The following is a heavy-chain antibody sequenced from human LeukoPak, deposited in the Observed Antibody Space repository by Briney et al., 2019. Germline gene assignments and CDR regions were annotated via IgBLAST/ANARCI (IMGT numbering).Heavy chain of an antibody. J-gene: IGHJ5*02. CDR2: ISYDGSNK. CDR3: AKDLTTMVRGVGVFDP. CDR1: GFTFSSYA. V-gene: IGHV3-30-3*01. Sequence: GGSLRLSCAASGFTFSSYAMHWVRQAPGKGLEWVAVISYDGSNKYYADSVKGRFTISRDNSKNTLYLQMNSLRAEDTAVYYCAKDLTTMVRGVGVFDPWGQGTLVTVSS. D-gene: IGHD3-10*01.